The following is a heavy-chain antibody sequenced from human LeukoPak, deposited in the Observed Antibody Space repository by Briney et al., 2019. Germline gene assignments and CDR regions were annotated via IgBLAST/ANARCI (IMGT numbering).Heavy chain of an antibody. Sequence: GASVKVSCKASGYNFISYGFSWVRQAPGQGLEWMGWVSAYNGNTKYAQKFQGRVTMTTNTSTSTAYMELRSLRPDDTAVYYCAREGGVWGVTVAGFDPWGQGTLVSVSS. CDR1: GYNFISYG. CDR3: AREGGVWGVTVAGFDP. CDR2: VSAYNGNT. D-gene: IGHD3-10*01. V-gene: IGHV1-18*01. J-gene: IGHJ5*02.